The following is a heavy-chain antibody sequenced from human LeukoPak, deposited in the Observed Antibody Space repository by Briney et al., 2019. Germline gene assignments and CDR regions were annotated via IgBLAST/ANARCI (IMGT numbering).Heavy chain of an antibody. CDR2: IKQDGSQK. CDR3: ARDLEGLDY. CDR1: GFTFSSNW. D-gene: IGHD1-1*01. V-gene: IGHV3-7*04. J-gene: IGHJ4*02. Sequence: GGSLRLSCEPSGFTFSSNWMSWVRQAPGKGLEWVANIKQDGSQKYYVDSVKGRFTISRDNAKNSLYLQMNSLRADDTTVYYCARDLEGLDYWGQGTLVTVSS.